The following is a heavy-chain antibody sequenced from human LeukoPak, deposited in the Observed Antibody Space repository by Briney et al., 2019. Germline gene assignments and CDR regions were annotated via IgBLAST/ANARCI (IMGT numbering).Heavy chain of an antibody. CDR1: GFTFGDYA. D-gene: IGHD5-24*01. CDR3: TRDEGDGYNFLDY. Sequence: GGSLRLSCTASGFTFGDYAMSWFRQAPGKGLEWVGFIRSKAYGGTTEYAASVKGRFTISRDDSKSIAYLQMNSLKTEDTAVYYCTRDEGDGYNFLDYWGQGTLVTVSS. J-gene: IGHJ4*02. CDR2: IRSKAYGGTT. V-gene: IGHV3-49*03.